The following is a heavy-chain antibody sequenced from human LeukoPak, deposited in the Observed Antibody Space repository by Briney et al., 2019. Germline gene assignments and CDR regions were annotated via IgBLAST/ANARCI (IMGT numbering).Heavy chain of an antibody. D-gene: IGHD5-12*01. CDR3: ARGDYYDYGYFDY. CDR1: GGSITSYF. V-gene: IGHV4-4*07. CDR2: MHPRGGT. J-gene: IGHJ4*02. Sequence: SETLSLTCTVSGGSITSYFWSWIRQPAGKGLEWIGCMHPRGGTNYNPSLKSRVTMSVDTSKKQFSLKLNSVTAADTAVYYCARGDYYDYGYFDYWGQGTLVTVSS.